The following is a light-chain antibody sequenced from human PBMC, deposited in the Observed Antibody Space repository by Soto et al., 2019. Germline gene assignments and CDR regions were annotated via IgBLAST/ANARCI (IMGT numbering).Light chain of an antibody. J-gene: IGKJ4*01. Sequence: EIVLTQSPATLSLSPGERATLSCRASQSVSSYLAWYQQKPGQAPRLLIYDASNRATGIPARFSGSGSGTDFTLTISSLEPEDFAVYYCQQRSKGGLGTFGGGTKVEIK. CDR3: QQRSKGGLGT. CDR2: DAS. V-gene: IGKV3-11*01. CDR1: QSVSSY.